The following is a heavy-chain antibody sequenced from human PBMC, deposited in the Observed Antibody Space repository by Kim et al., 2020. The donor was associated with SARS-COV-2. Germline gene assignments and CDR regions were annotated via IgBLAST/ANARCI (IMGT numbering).Heavy chain of an antibody. CDR3: ARHKLEIFDY. J-gene: IGHJ4*02. D-gene: IGHD1-1*01. CDR2: DT. Sequence: DTRYSTSYQGKATIPADKSISTAYLQWSSLKASDTAMYYCARHKLEIFDYWGQGTLVTVSS. V-gene: IGHV5-51*01.